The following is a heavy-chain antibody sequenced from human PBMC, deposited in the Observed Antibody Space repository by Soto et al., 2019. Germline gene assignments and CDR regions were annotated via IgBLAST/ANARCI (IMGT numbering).Heavy chain of an antibody. J-gene: IGHJ6*02. CDR3: AKSLYGYCSSTSCYYYYYGMDV. CDR2: ISYDGSNK. D-gene: IGHD2-2*01. Sequence: SLRLSCAASGFTFSSYGMHWVRQAPGKGLEWVAVISYDGSNKYYADSVKGRFTISRDNSKNTLYLQMNSLRAEDTAVYYCAKSLYGYCSSTSCYYYYYGMDVWGQGTTVTVSS. CDR1: GFTFSSYG. V-gene: IGHV3-30*18.